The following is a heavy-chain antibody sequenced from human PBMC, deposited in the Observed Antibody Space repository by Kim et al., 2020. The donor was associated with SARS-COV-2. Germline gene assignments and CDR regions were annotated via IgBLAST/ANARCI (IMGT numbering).Heavy chain of an antibody. J-gene: IGHJ4*02. D-gene: IGHD2-15*01. CDR1: GFTFNNAW. V-gene: IGHV3-15*01. Sequence: GGSLRLSCAASGFTFNNAWMSWVRQAPGKGLEWVGRIKSKTDGGTTDYAAPVKGRFTISRDDSKNTLYLQVNSLKTEDTAVYYCTTPNFYCSGGNCPFEYWGQGTLVTVSS. CDR3: TTPNFYCSGGNCPFEY. CDR2: IKSKTDGGTT.